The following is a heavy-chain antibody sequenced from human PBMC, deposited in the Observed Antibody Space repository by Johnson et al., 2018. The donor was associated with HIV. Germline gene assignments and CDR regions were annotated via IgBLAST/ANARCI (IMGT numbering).Heavy chain of an antibody. CDR1: GFTVSTNY. CDR2: IYSGGST. CDR3: ARDVKYYDTSGYHSDAFDI. V-gene: IGHV3-53*01. Sequence: VQLVESGGGLIQPGGSLRLSCAASGFTVSTNYMTWVRQAPGKGLEWVSLIYSGGSTYYADSVKGRFTISRDNSKNTLYLQMNTLRAEDTAVYYCARDVKYYDTSGYHSDAFDIWGQGTLVIVSS. D-gene: IGHD3-22*01. J-gene: IGHJ3*02.